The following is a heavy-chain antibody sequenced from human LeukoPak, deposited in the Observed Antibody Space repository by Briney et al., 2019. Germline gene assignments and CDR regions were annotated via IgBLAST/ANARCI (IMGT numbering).Heavy chain of an antibody. CDR1: GDSISRGGYY. CDR2: IYYSGST. CDR3: ARGVPTYYYDSSGARTLDY. Sequence: LQTLSLTCTLSGDSISRGGYYWSWIRQHPGKGLEWIGYIYYSGSTYYNPSLKSRVTISVDPSKNQFSLKLSSVTAADTAVYYCARGVPTYYYDSSGARTLDYWGQGTLVTVSS. J-gene: IGHJ4*02. D-gene: IGHD3-22*01. V-gene: IGHV4-31*03.